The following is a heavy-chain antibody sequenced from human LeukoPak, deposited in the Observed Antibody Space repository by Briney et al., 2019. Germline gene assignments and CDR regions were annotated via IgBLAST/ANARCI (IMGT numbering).Heavy chain of an antibody. CDR2: ISAYNGNT. Sequence: ASVKVSCKASGYTFTTHGISWVRQAPGQGLEWMGWISAYNGNTKYAQKLQDRVTMTTDTSTSTAYMELRSLRSDDTAVYYCARSPPLTIVGARYFDYWGQGTLVTVSS. V-gene: IGHV1-18*01. CDR1: GYTFTTHG. CDR3: ARSPPLTIVGARYFDY. D-gene: IGHD1-26*01. J-gene: IGHJ4*02.